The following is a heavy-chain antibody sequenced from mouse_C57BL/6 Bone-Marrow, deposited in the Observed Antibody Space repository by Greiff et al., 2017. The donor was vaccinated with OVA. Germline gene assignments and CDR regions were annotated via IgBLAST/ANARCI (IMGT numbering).Heavy chain of an antibody. D-gene: IGHD4-1*01. CDR1: GYTFTSYW. CDR3: ARDSGRGYFDY. V-gene: IGHV1-61*01. J-gene: IGHJ2*01. CDR2: IYPSDSET. Sequence: QVQLQQPGAELVRPGSSVMLSCKASGYTFTSYWMDWVKQRPGQGLEWIGNIYPSDSETHYNQKFKDKATLTVDKSSSTAYMQLSSLTSEDSAVYYCARDSGRGYFDYWGQGTTLTVSS.